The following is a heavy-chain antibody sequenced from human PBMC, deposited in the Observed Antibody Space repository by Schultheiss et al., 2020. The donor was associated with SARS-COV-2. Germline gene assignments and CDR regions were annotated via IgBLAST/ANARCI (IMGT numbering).Heavy chain of an antibody. Sequence: GGSLRLSCAASGFTFSSYAMHWVRQAPGKGLEWVAVIWYDGSHKYYADSVKGRFTISRDNSKNALYLQMSSLRAEDTAVYYCARDPTLIPAYWGQGALVTVSS. CDR1: GFTFSSYA. CDR2: IWYDGSHK. CDR3: ARDPTLIPAY. J-gene: IGHJ4*02. V-gene: IGHV3-33*08.